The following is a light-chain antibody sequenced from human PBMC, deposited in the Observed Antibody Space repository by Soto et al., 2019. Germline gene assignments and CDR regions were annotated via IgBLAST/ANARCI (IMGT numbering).Light chain of an antibody. CDR2: DVT. J-gene: IGLJ2*01. CDR3: SSFTTSTTLA. CDR1: SSDVGAYNY. Sequence: QSALTQPASVSASPGQSITISCTGTSSDVGAYNYVSWYQQHPGKAPKLIIFDVTNRPSGVSHRFSGSKSGNTASLTISGLQAEDEADYYCSSFTTSTTLAFGGGTKLTVL. V-gene: IGLV2-14*03.